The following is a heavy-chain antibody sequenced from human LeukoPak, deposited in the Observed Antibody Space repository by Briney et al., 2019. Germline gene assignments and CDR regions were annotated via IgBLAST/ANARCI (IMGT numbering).Heavy chain of an antibody. J-gene: IGHJ4*02. Sequence: TPSETLSLTCTVSGGSIGSHYWTWLRQTPGKGLEWIGYVYDIGSTKYNPSLKSRVTISVDTSKNQFSLRLSSVTAADTAVYYCARGGVLKSVDYWGQGTLVAVSS. CDR3: ARGGVLKSVDY. CDR2: VYDIGST. CDR1: GGSIGSHY. D-gene: IGHD3-16*01. V-gene: IGHV4-59*11.